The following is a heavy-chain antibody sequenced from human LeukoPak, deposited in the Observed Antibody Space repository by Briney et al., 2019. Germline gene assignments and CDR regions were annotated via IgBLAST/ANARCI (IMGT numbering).Heavy chain of an antibody. CDR1: GFTFSSYA. V-gene: IGHV3-30-3*01. CDR3: ARDLGATNWFDP. J-gene: IGHJ5*02. Sequence: GGSLRLSCAASGFTFSSYAMHWVRQAPGKGLEWVAVISYDGSNKYYADSVKGRFTISRDNSKNTLYLQMNSLRAEDTAMYYCARDLGATNWFDPWGQGTLVTVSS. D-gene: IGHD3-10*01. CDR2: ISYDGSNK.